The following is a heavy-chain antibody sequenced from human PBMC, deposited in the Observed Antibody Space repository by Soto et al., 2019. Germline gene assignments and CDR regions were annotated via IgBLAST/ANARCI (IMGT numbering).Heavy chain of an antibody. CDR1: GGSISSGGYY. Sequence: PSETLSLTCTVSGGSISSGGYYWSWIRQHPGKGLEWIGYIYYSGSTYYNPSPKSRVTISVDTSKNQFSLKLSSVTAADTAVYYCARELRYFDWLLRGVPYAYYFDYWGQGTLVTVSS. J-gene: IGHJ4*02. V-gene: IGHV4-31*03. CDR3: ARELRYFDWLLRGVPYAYYFDY. D-gene: IGHD3-9*01. CDR2: IYYSGST.